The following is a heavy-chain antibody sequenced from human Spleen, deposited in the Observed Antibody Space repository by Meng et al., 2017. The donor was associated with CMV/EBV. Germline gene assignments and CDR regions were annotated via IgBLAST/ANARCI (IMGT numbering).Heavy chain of an antibody. J-gene: IGHJ6*02. CDR2: INANSGDT. Sequence: ASVKVSCKASGYTFTDYYIHWVRQAPGQGLEWMGWINANSGDTNYAQKFQGRVTMTRDNAKNSLYLQMNSLRADDTAIYYCARPRYSNSYYGLDVWGQGTTVTVSS. V-gene: IGHV1-2*02. CDR1: GYTFTDYY. CDR3: ARPRYSNSYYGLDV. D-gene: IGHD3-9*01.